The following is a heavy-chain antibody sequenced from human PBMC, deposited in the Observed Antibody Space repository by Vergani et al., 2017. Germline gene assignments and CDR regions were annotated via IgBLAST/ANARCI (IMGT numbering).Heavy chain of an antibody. CDR1: GFTVSSNY. Sequence: EVQLVESGGGLVQPGGSLRLSCAASGFTVSSNYMSWVRQAPGKGLEWVSVIYSGGSTYYADSVKGRFTISRHNSKNTLYLQMNSLRAEDTAVYYCARVGSTTTVVTPGGNYYYYGMDVWGQGTTVTVSS. D-gene: IGHD4-23*01. CDR2: IYSGGST. CDR3: ARVGSTTTVVTPGGNYYYYGMDV. J-gene: IGHJ6*02. V-gene: IGHV3-53*04.